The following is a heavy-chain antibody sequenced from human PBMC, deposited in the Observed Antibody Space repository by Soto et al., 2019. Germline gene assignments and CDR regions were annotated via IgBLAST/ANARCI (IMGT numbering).Heavy chain of an antibody. Sequence: GASVKVSFKASGGTFSSYAISWLRQAPGQGLEWMGGIIPIFGTANYAQKFQGRVTITADESTSTAYMELSSLRSEDTAVYYCARDVKAALAPAGWFDPWGQGTLVTVSS. CDR3: ARDVKAALAPAGWFDP. CDR2: IIPIFGTA. J-gene: IGHJ5*02. CDR1: GGTFSSYA. V-gene: IGHV1-69*13. D-gene: IGHD6-13*01.